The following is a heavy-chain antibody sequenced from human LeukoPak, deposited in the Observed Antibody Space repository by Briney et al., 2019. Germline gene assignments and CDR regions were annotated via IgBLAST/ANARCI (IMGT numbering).Heavy chain of an antibody. D-gene: IGHD2-2*01. J-gene: IGHJ3*02. CDR2: INHSGST. CDR1: GGSFSGYY. Sequence: SETLSLTCAVYGGSFSGYYWSWIRQPPGKGLEWIGEINHSGSTNYNPSLKSRVTISVDTSKNQFSLRLSSVTAADTAVYYCARRLRTSRAFDIWGQGTMVTVS. CDR3: ARRLRTSRAFDI. V-gene: IGHV4-34*01.